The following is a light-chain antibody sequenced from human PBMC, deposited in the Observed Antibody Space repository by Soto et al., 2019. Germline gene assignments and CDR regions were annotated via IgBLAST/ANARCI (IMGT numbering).Light chain of an antibody. Sequence: QSVLXQPRSVSGSPGQSLTVSCTGTSSDVGGYNYVSWYQQYPGKVPKLMIYDVTKRPSGVPDRFSGSKSGNTASLTISGLQAEDEADYYCCSHAGSYTYVFGTGTKVTVL. J-gene: IGLJ1*01. CDR3: CSHAGSYTYV. CDR2: DVT. CDR1: SSDVGGYNY. V-gene: IGLV2-11*01.